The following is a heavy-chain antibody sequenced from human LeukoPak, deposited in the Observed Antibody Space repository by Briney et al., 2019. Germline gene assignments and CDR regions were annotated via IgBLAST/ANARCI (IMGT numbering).Heavy chain of an antibody. Sequence: GGSLRLSCAASGFTVSSNYMSWVRQAPGKGLEWVSVIYSGGSTYYADSVKGRFTTSRDNSKNTLYLQMNSLRAEDAAVYYCARWGGYSYGYDYWGQGTLVTVSS. D-gene: IGHD5-18*01. CDR2: IYSGGST. CDR1: GFTVSSNY. V-gene: IGHV3-53*01. CDR3: ARWGGYSYGYDY. J-gene: IGHJ4*02.